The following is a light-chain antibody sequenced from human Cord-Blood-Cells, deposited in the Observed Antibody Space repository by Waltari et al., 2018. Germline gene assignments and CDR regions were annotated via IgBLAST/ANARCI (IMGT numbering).Light chain of an antibody. J-gene: IGKJ2*01. V-gene: IGKV1-39*01. CDR3: QQSYSTPRT. Sequence: ASVGDRVTITCRASQSISSYLNWYQQKPGKAPKLLIYAASSLQSGVPSRFSGSGSGTDFTLTISSLQPEDFATYYCQQSYSTPRTFGQGTKLEIK. CDR1: QSISSY. CDR2: AAS.